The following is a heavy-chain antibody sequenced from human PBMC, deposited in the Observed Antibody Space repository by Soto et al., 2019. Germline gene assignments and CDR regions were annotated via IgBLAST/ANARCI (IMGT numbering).Heavy chain of an antibody. Sequence: PGESLKISCKGSGYIFPIYWIGWVRQMPGKGLEWMGIIYPGDSDTRYSPSFQGQVTISADKSINTAFLQWSSLKASDTAMYYCARHLSSGSGSYSGPLDWSQGTQVTVSS. CDR1: GYIFPIYW. CDR3: ARHLSSGSGSYSGPLD. D-gene: IGHD3-22*01. CDR2: IYPGDSDT. V-gene: IGHV5-51*01. J-gene: IGHJ4*02.